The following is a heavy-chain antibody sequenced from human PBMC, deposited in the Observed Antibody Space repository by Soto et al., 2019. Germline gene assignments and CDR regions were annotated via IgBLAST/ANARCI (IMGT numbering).Heavy chain of an antibody. CDR3: VTVLPHANSWFDY. J-gene: IGHJ4*02. CDR2: IKSRTENETA. D-gene: IGHD2-2*01. CDR1: GLTFSNVW. V-gene: IGHV3-15*01. Sequence: PEGSLRLSCAASGLTFSNVWLSWVRKGPGKGLEWLGRIKSRTENETADYASPARGRFIISRDDSKNMLYLQLNSLKSADTGVYYCVTVLPHANSWFDYWGQGTRVTVSS.